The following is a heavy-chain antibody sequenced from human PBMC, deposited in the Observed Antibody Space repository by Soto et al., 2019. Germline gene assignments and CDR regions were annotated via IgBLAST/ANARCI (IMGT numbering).Heavy chain of an antibody. J-gene: IGHJ4*02. CDR3: AKDRRAGGNSAFYFDF. V-gene: IGHV3-23*01. D-gene: IGHD3-16*01. Sequence: PRWSLRLSCAASGFKCSNYAMSWFRQAPGKGLEWVSLISATGGGTYYADSVKGRFTISRDNSHNTLYLQVHSLTAEDTAVYYCAKDRRAGGNSAFYFDFWGQGAQVTVSS. CDR1: GFKCSNYA. CDR2: ISATGGGT.